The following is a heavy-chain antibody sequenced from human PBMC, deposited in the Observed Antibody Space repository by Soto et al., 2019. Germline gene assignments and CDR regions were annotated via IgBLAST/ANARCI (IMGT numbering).Heavy chain of an antibody. CDR2: ISAYNGNT. D-gene: IGHD2-15*01. CDR3: ARVEYCSGGSCYPPDY. J-gene: IGHJ4*02. V-gene: IGHV1-18*01. CDR1: GYTFTSYG. Sequence: ASVKVSCKASGYTFTSYGISWVRQAPGQGLEWMGWISAYNGNTNYAQKLQGRVTMTTDTSTSTAYMELRSLRSDDTAVYYCARVEYCSGGSCYPPDYWGQGTLVTVSS.